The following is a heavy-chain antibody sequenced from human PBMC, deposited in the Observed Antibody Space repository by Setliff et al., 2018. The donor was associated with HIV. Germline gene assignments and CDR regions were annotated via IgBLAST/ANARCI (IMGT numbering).Heavy chain of an antibody. J-gene: IGHJ3*02. CDR2: IYNTGRT. Sequence: GSLRLSCAASGFTFNTYAMSWVRQPPGKGLEWLGHIYNTGRTYDNPTLKSRVTISVDTSKNQFSLELTSVTAADTAVFYCVRVSSSGYYGEGAFDIWGQGTVVTVSS. CDR1: GFTFNTYA. V-gene: IGHV4-38-2*01. D-gene: IGHD3-22*01. CDR3: VRVSSSGYYGEGAFDI.